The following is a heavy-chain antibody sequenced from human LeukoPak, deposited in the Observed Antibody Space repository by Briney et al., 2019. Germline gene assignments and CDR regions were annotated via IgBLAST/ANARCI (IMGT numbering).Heavy chain of an antibody. D-gene: IGHD5-24*01. J-gene: IGHJ4*02. Sequence: PGRSLSLSSAASGLTFSSDTMNWVSQAPGKGLQWLSSISTSGRYIYYADSMKGRFTISRNNGKNSLYLQMNSLSAEDTALYYCARRIDGYNTNYFDYWGQGTLVTVSS. CDR1: GLTFSSDT. CDR2: ISTSGRYI. V-gene: IGHV3-21*01. CDR3: ARRIDGYNTNYFDY.